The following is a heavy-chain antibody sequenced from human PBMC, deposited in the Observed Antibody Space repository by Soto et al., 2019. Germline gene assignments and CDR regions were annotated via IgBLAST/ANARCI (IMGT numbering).Heavy chain of an antibody. CDR1: GFTFISYS. V-gene: IGHV3-21*04. J-gene: IGHJ4*02. CDR2: ISSSSSYI. CDR3: ARYDSGDYVPMFTY. Sequence: PGGSLRLSCAASGFTFISYSMSWVRQAPGKGLEWVSSISSSSSYIYYVDSVKGRFTISRDNAKNSLYLQMNSLRAEDTAVYYCARYDSGDYVPMFTYWGQGTLVTVSS. D-gene: IGHD4-17*01.